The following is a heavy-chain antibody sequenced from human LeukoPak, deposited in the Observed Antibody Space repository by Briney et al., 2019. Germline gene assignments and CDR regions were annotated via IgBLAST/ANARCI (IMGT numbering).Heavy chain of an antibody. D-gene: IGHD3-10*01. J-gene: IGHJ4*02. V-gene: IGHV3-23*01. CDR3: AKLRIYKGDFDY. CDR1: GFTFSSYG. Sequence: GGSLRLSCAASGFTFSSYGMSWVRQAPGKGLEWVSVISGSGGSTYYADSVKGRFTISRDNSKNTLYLQMNSLRAEDTAVYYCAKLRIYKGDFDYWGQGTLVTVSS. CDR2: ISGSGGST.